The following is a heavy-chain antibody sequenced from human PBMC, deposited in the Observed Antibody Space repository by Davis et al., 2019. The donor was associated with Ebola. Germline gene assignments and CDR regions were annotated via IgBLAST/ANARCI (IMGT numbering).Heavy chain of an antibody. CDR2: ITTDGSST. CDR1: GFTFNNFW. D-gene: IGHD6-13*01. V-gene: IGHV3-74*01. CDR3: AREGGTTIADY. Sequence: GESLKIFCAASGFTFNNFWMHWFRQAPGRGLMWVSRITTDGSSTIYADSVKGRFTISRDNAKNTLYLQMNSLRAEDTGIYYCAREGGTTIADYWGQGTLVTVSS. J-gene: IGHJ4*02.